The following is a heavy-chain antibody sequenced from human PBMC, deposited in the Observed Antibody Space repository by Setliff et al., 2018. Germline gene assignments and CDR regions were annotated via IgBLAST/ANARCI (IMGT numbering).Heavy chain of an antibody. CDR1: GDTSTTYA. CDR2: INPSGGST. J-gene: IGHJ4*02. CDR3: ARDEGSGWYDGY. D-gene: IGHD6-19*01. Sequence: ASVKVSCKASGDTSTTYAIHWVRQAPGQGLEWMGIINPSGGSTSYAQKFQGRVTMTRDTSTGTVYMELSSLRSEDTAVYYCARDEGSGWYDGYWGQGTLVTVSS. V-gene: IGHV1-46*01.